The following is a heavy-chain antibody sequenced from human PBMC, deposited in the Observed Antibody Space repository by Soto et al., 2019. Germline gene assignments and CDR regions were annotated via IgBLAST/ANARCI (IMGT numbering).Heavy chain of an antibody. CDR3: ARVEPRFSFDP. V-gene: IGHV4-31*03. D-gene: IGHD1-26*01. J-gene: IGHJ5*02. CDR2: IYYSGST. CDR1: GGSISSGGYY. Sequence: QVQLQESGPGLVKPSQTLSLTCTVSGGSISSGGYYWSWIRQHPGKGLEWIGYIYYSGSTYYNPSLKRRATRSVVTYKNQFSLKLSSVTAGDPAVYSCARVEPRFSFDPWGQGTLVTVSS.